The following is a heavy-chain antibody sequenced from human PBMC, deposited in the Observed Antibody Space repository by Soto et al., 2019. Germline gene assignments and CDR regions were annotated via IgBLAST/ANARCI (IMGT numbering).Heavy chain of an antibody. CDR2: FSRSNGVA. J-gene: IGHJ4*02. D-gene: IGHD2-15*01. V-gene: IGHV3-23*01. Sequence: EVQMLESGGYLVQPGGSLRVSCAAGFTFSHYTMAWARQAPGKGLEWVSGFSRSNGVAYYADSVKGRFTISRDNSKNTVFLQMNSLRAEDTAVYYCATGGLHGSIDGGLSYFHHWDQGTLVTVTS. CDR3: ATGGLHGSIDGGLSYFHH. CDR1: GFTFSHYT.